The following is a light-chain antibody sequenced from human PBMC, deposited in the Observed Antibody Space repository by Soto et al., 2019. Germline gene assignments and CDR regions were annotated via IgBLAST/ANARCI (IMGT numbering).Light chain of an antibody. V-gene: IGLV2-14*01. Sequence: QSALTQPASVSGSPGQSITISCNGTSSDVGGYNYVSWYQHHPGKAPKLMIYEVSSRPSGVSNRFFGSKSGNTASLTISGLQTEDEADYFCSSYRTKSSVVFGGGTKLTVL. CDR2: EVS. J-gene: IGLJ2*01. CDR1: SSDVGGYNY. CDR3: SSYRTKSSVV.